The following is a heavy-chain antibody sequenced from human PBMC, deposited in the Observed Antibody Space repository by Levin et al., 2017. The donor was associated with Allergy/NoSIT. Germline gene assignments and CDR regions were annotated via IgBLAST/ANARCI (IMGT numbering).Heavy chain of an antibody. D-gene: IGHD5-18*01. CDR3: ARRPHTAMVTGYFDY. Sequence: RSQTLSLTCTVSGGSISSSSYYWGWIRQPPGKGLEWIGSIYYSGSTYYNPSLKSRVTISVDTSKNQFSLKLSSVTAADTAVYYCARRPHTAMVTGYFDYWGQGTLVTVSS. V-gene: IGHV4-39*01. J-gene: IGHJ4*02. CDR2: IYYSGST. CDR1: GGSISSSSYY.